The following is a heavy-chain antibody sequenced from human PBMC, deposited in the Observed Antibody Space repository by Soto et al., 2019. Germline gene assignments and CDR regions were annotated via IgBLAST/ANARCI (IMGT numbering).Heavy chain of an antibody. CDR2: INHSGST. V-gene: IGHV4-34*01. D-gene: IGHD2-2*01. Sequence: PSETLSLTCAVYGGSFSGYYWSWIRQPPGKGLEWIGEINHSGSTNYSPSLKSRVTISVDTSKNQFSLKLSSVTAADTAVYYCARWSSPYCSSTSCYFSWFDPWGQGTLVTVSP. CDR1: GGSFSGYY. J-gene: IGHJ5*02. CDR3: ARWSSPYCSSTSCYFSWFDP.